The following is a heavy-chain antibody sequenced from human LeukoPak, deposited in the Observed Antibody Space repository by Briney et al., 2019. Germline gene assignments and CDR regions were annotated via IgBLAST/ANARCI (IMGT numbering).Heavy chain of an antibody. CDR1: GYIFTLHH. J-gene: IGHJ4*02. D-gene: IGHD5-24*01. Sequence: ASVKVSCKTSGYIFTLHHIHWMRQAPGQGLELLGWVSAANNPEYSQKFQGRVVITRDASATTSYLELNSLRSEDTAVYYCAMSVEMPPIPSFDYWGQGTLVTVSS. CDR3: AMSVEMPPIPSFDY. CDR2: VSAANNP. V-gene: IGHV1-3*01.